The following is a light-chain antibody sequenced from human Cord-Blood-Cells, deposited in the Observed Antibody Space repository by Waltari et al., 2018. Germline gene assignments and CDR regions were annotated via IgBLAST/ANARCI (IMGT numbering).Light chain of an antibody. CDR3: QQSYSTPPWT. J-gene: IGKJ1*01. V-gene: IGKV1-39*01. Sequence: DIQMTQSPSSLSASVGDRVPITCRARQSISSYLNWYQQKPGKAPKLLIYAASSLQSGVPSRFSGSGSGTDFTLTISSLQPEDFATYYCQQSYSTPPWTFGQGTKVEIK. CDR1: QSISSY. CDR2: AAS.